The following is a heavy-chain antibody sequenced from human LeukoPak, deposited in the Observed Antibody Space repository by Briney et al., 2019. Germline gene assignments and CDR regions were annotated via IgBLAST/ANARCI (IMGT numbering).Heavy chain of an antibody. J-gene: IGHJ4*02. Sequence: SETLSLTCTVSGGSISSGSHYWSWIRQPAGKGLEWIGRIYPSGSTNYNPSLKSRVTISVDTSKNQFSLKLSSVTAADTAVYYCARALRDGYNLDFDYWGQGTLVTVSS. CDR1: GGSISSGSHY. V-gene: IGHV4-61*02. CDR3: ARALRDGYNLDFDY. D-gene: IGHD5-24*01. CDR2: IYPSGST.